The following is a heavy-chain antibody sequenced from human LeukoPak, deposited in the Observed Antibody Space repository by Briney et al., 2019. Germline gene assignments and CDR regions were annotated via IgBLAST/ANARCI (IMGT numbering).Heavy chain of an antibody. CDR3: ARDRWAAAGTGMCY. CDR2: INIDGGTI. Sequence: GVSLRLSCAASGFTFSNYWMHWVRQAPGKGLVWVSRINIDGGTISYADSVKGRFTISRDNAKNTLYLQMNSLRAEDTAVYYCARDRWAAAGTGMCYWGQVILVTVSS. CDR1: GFTFSNYW. D-gene: IGHD6-13*01. V-gene: IGHV3-74*01. J-gene: IGHJ4*02.